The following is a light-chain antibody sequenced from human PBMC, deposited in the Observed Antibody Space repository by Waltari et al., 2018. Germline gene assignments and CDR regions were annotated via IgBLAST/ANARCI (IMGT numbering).Light chain of an antibody. CDR3: AAWDDTLKGL. Sequence: QSVLTQPPSASGAPGPRVTITCSIGSSNLGSNTVNWYQQSPGPAPKLLMFNDGQRASGVPGRFAGSRAVTSASLAISGLQSEDEATYYCAAWDDTLKGLFGGGTTLTVL. CDR1: SSNLGSNT. CDR2: NDG. V-gene: IGLV1-44*01. J-gene: IGLJ3*02.